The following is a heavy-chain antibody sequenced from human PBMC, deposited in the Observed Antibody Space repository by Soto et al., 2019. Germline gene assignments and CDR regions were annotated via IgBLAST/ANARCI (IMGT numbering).Heavy chain of an antibody. V-gene: IGHV3-21*01. Sequence: GGSLRLSCAASGFTFSSYSMNWVRQAPGKGLEWVSSISSSSSYIYYADSVKGRFTISRDNAKNSLYLQMNSLRAEDTAVYYCARGPGRDCSSTKCLGGPDTYYYYYMDVWGKGTTVTVSS. D-gene: IGHD2-2*01. CDR2: ISSSSSYI. CDR1: GFTFSSYS. CDR3: ARGPGRDCSSTKCLGGPDTYYYYYMDV. J-gene: IGHJ6*03.